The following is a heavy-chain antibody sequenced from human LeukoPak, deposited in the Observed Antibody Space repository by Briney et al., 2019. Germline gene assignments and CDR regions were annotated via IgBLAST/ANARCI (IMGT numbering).Heavy chain of an antibody. CDR3: ARGHPTKNYDFWSGYDNWFDP. CDR1: GGTFSSYA. Sequence: ASVKVSCKASGGTFSSYAISWVRQAPGQGLEWMGGIIPIFGTANYAQKFQGRVTITTDESTSTAYMELSSLRSEDTAVYYCARGHPTKNYDFWSGYDNWFDPWGQGTLVTVSS. CDR2: IIPIFGTA. J-gene: IGHJ5*02. D-gene: IGHD3-3*01. V-gene: IGHV1-69*05.